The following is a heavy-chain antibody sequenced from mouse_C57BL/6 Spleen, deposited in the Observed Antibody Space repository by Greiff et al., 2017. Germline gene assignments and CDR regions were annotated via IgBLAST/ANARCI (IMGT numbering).Heavy chain of an antibody. CDR1: GYTFTSYW. D-gene: IGHD1-1*01. Sequence: QVQLQQPGAELVKPGASVKMSCKASGYTFTSYWLTWVKQRPGQGLEWIGDIYPGSGSTNYNSKFKSKATLTVDTSSSTAYMQLSSLTSEDSAVYYCARGGTTVGYFDVWGTGTTVTVSS. CDR3: ARGGTTVGYFDV. V-gene: IGHV1-55*01. J-gene: IGHJ1*03. CDR2: IYPGSGST.